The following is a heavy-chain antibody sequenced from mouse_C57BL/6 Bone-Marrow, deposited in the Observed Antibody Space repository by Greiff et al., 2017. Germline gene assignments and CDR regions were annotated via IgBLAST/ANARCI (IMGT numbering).Heavy chain of an antibody. V-gene: IGHV14-4*01. CDR3: TTLYDGYYVPWFAY. J-gene: IGHJ3*01. Sequence: VQLQQSGAELVRPGASVKLSCTASGFNIKDDYMHWVKQRPEQGLEWIGWIDPENGDTEYASKFQGKATITADTSSTTAYLQLSSLTSEDTAVYYCTTLYDGYYVPWFAYWGQGTLVTVSA. CDR1: GFNIKDDY. CDR2: IDPENGDT. D-gene: IGHD2-3*01.